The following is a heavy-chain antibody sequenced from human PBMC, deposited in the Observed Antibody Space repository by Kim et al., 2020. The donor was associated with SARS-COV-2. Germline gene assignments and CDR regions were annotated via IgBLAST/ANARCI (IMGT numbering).Heavy chain of an antibody. D-gene: IGHD6-6*01. V-gene: IGHV3-23*01. Sequence: GGSLRLSCAASGFTFSSYAMSWVRQAPGKGLEWVSAISGSGGSTYYADSVKGRFTISRDNSKNTLYLQMNSLRAEDTAVYYCAKDHTGSSDYLLDYWGQGTLVTVSS. CDR3: AKDHTGSSDYLLDY. CDR1: GFTFSSYA. J-gene: IGHJ4*02. CDR2: ISGSGGST.